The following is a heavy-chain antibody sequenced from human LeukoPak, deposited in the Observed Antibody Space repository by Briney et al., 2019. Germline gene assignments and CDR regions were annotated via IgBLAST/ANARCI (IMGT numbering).Heavy chain of an antibody. Sequence: SETLSLTCTVSGGSISSYYWSRIRQPPGKGLEWIGYIYYSGSTNYNPSLKSRVTISVDTSKNQFSLKLSSVTAADTAVYYCARRVVVTAIHLDAFDIWGQGTMVTVSS. V-gene: IGHV4-59*01. J-gene: IGHJ3*02. CDR3: ARRVVVTAIHLDAFDI. CDR2: IYYSGST. D-gene: IGHD2-21*02. CDR1: GGSISSYY.